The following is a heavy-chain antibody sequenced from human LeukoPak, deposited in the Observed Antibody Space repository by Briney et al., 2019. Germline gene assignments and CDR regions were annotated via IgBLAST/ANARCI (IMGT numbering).Heavy chain of an antibody. J-gene: IGHJ4*02. Sequence: PSETLSLTCSVSGGSISSSTSYWGRIRQPPGKGLEWIGTIYYSGSTYYNPSLKSRVTISVDTSKNQFSLRLSSVTAADTAVYYCARQTYGSGSYYNLDCWGQGTLVTVSS. D-gene: IGHD3-10*01. CDR2: IYYSGST. CDR3: ARQTYGSGSYYNLDC. V-gene: IGHV4-39*01. CDR1: GGSISSSTSY.